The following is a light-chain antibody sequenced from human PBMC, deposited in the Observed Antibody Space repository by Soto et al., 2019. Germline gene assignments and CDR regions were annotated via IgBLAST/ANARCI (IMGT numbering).Light chain of an antibody. CDR3: SSYSDNSTYV. CDR1: NTDVGGYNY. Sequence: QSVLTQPASVSGSPGQSINISYSGTNTDVGGYNYVSWYQQYPGKAPKLIIYEVSNRPSGVSNRFSGSKSGNTASLTISGLQAEDEGDYYCSSYSDNSTYVFATWTKVTVL. J-gene: IGLJ1*01. CDR2: EVS. V-gene: IGLV2-14*03.